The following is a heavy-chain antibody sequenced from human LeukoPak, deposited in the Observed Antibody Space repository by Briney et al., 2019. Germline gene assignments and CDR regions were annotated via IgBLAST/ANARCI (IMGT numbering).Heavy chain of an antibody. CDR3: ARSWGSRAFDI. Sequence: GGSLRLSCAGSGFTFSSYWMSWVRQAPGKGLEWVANINVDGSGEDYLDSVRGRFTISRENAKNSLYLQMNSLRAGDTAVYYCARSWGSRAFDIWGPGTMVTVSS. CDR1: GFTFSSYW. V-gene: IGHV3-7*02. J-gene: IGHJ3*02. CDR2: INVDGSGE. D-gene: IGHD7-27*01.